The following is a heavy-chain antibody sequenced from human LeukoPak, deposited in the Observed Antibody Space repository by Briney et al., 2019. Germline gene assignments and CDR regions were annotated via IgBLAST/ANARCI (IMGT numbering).Heavy chain of an antibody. V-gene: IGHV4-34*01. CDR1: GGSFSGYY. J-gene: IGHJ4*02. CDR2: INHSGST. Sequence: SETLSLTCAVYGGSFSGYYWSWIRQPPGKGLEWIGEINHSGSTNYNPSLKSRVTISVDTSKNQFSLKLSPVTAADTAVYYCARGRGIQLSRWGQGTLVTVSS. D-gene: IGHD5-18*01. CDR3: ARGRGIQLSR.